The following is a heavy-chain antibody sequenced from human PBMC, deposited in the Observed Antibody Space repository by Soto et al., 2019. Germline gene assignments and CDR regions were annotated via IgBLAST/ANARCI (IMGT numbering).Heavy chain of an antibody. V-gene: IGHV1-18*01. J-gene: IGHJ5*02. D-gene: IGHD4-17*01. CDR3: ARLKIHDYDDYVNWSDP. CDR1: GYTFSNYD. Sequence: QVQLVQSGPEVRKPGASVKVSCKASGYTFSNYDITWVRQAPGQGLEWMGWISTFNGNTNYAQKLQGRVTMTTDTYTNTAYMELRSLSSDDTAVYYCARLKIHDYDDYVNWSDPWGQGTLVTVSS. CDR2: ISTFNGNT.